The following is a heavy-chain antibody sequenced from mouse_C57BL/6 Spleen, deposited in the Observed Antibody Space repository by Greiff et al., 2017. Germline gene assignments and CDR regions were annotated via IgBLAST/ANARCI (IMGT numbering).Heavy chain of an antibody. CDR1: GYAFSSSW. CDR2: IYPGDGDT. D-gene: IGHD2-1*01. CDR3: ARSGNYESYWYFDV. V-gene: IGHV1-82*01. J-gene: IGHJ1*03. Sequence: VQLQQSGPELVKPGASVKISCKASGYAFSSSWMNWVKQRPGKGLEWIGRIYPGDGDTNYNGKFKGKATLTADKSSSTAYMQLSSLTSEDSAVYFCARSGNYESYWYFDVWGTGTTVTVSS.